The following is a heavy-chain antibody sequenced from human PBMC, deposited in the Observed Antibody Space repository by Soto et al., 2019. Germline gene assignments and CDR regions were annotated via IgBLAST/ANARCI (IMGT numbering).Heavy chain of an antibody. J-gene: IGHJ3*01. D-gene: IGHD3-3*02. V-gene: IGHV3-23*01. CDR2: IGGGDDI. CDR3: AKDSISYNGIYDAFDV. CDR1: GFTFSNYA. Sequence: VQLLESGGGLVQPGGSLRLSCEASGFTFSNYAMAWVRQTPGGGPEWVSTIGGGDDIFYAESVQGRFIISRDDSRSTMYLQMDNLRVEDTAIYFCAKDSISYNGIYDAFDVWGQGTVVTVSS.